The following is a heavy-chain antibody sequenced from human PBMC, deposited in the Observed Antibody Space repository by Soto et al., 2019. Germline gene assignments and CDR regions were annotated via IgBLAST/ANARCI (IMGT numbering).Heavy chain of an antibody. CDR1: GFTFSSYA. J-gene: IGHJ4*02. Sequence: QVQLVESGGGVVQPGRSLRLSCAASGFTFSSYAMHWVRQAPGKGLEWVAVISYDGSNKYYADSVKGRFTISRDNSKNTLYLQMNSLRAGDTAVYYCAREEAMVTWYDYWGQGTLVTVSS. V-gene: IGHV3-30-3*01. CDR3: AREEAMVTWYDY. D-gene: IGHD5-18*01. CDR2: ISYDGSNK.